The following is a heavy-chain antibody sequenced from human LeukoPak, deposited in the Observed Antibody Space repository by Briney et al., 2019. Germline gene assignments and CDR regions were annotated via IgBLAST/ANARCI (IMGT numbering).Heavy chain of an antibody. Sequence: PGGSLRLSCVASGFSFSSYPMHWVRQAPGKGLESVSGISNNGGDTYYGDSVKGRFTISRDNSKNTLYLQMGSLRPEDMAVYYCAKDGIAQSYYYYCMDVWGKGTTVTVSS. J-gene: IGHJ6*03. CDR1: GFSFSSYP. D-gene: IGHD2-21*01. V-gene: IGHV3-64*02. CDR3: AKDGIAQSYYYYCMDV. CDR2: ISNNGGDT.